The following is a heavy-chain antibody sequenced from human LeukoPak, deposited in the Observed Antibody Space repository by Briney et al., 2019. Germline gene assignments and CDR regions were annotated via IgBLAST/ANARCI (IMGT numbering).Heavy chain of an antibody. Sequence: ASVKVSCKASGYTFTYHYIHLVRQAPGQGLEWMGIINPSNGDTNYAQRFQGRVTMTRDTSTSTVYMELSSLDSEDTAVYYCATESDVGKDFDCWGQGTLVTVSS. D-gene: IGHD1-1*01. CDR3: ATESDVGKDFDC. CDR1: GYTFTYHY. CDR2: INPSNGDT. V-gene: IGHV1-46*01. J-gene: IGHJ4*02.